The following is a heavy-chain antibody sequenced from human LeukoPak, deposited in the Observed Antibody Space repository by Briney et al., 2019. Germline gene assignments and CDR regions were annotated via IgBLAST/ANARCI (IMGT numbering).Heavy chain of an antibody. D-gene: IGHD2-2*01. CDR3: ARGIEVPSRRGDAIDI. V-gene: IGHV3-30*04. J-gene: IGHJ3*02. CDR2: ISYDGSNK. CDR1: GFTFSSYA. Sequence: GRSLRLSCAASGFTFSSYAMHWVRQAPGKGLEWVAVISYDGSNKYYADSVKGRFTISRDNSKNTLYLQMNSLRAEDTAVYYCARGIEVPSRRGDAIDIWGQGTMVTVSS.